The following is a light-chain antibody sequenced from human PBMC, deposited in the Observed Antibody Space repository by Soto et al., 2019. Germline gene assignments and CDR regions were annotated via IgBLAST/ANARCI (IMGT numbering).Light chain of an antibody. J-gene: IGKJ1*01. CDR1: QDIKDD. V-gene: IGKV1-6*02. Sequence: AIQMTQSPSSLSASVGDRVTITCRASQDIKDDLGWYQQKPGKAPKLLIYATFSLQSGVPLRFSGSGSGTDFTLTISSLQPEDFATYYCLQNYNYPWTFGQGTKVEIK. CDR3: LQNYNYPWT. CDR2: ATF.